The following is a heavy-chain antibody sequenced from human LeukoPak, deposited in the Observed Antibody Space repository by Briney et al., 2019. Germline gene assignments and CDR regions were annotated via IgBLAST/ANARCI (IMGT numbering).Heavy chain of an antibody. D-gene: IGHD5-18*01. CDR2: ISYDGSNK. CDR3: ARARSSYGYGDAFDI. CDR1: GFTFSSYA. Sequence: QPGGSLRLSCAASGFTFSSYAMHWVRQAPGKGLEWVAVISYDGSNKYYADSVKGRFTISRDNSKNTLYLQMNSLRAEDTAVYYCARARSSYGYGDAFDIWGQGTMVTVSS. J-gene: IGHJ3*02. V-gene: IGHV3-30*04.